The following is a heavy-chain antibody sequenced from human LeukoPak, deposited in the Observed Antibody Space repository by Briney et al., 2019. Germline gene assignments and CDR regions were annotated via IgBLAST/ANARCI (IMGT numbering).Heavy chain of an antibody. V-gene: IGHV1-46*01. CDR2: INPSGGST. Sequence: ASVKVSCKASGYTFTSYYMHWVRQAPGQGLEWMGIINPSGGSTNYAQKFQGRVTITRDTSASTAYMELSSLRSEDTAVYYCATSAYYHHRLDYWGQGTLVTVSS. CDR3: ATSAYYHHRLDY. CDR1: GYTFTSYY. J-gene: IGHJ4*02. D-gene: IGHD3-22*01.